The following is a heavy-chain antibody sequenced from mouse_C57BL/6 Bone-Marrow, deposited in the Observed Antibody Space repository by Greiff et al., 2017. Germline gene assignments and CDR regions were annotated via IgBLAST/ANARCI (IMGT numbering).Heavy chain of an antibody. V-gene: IGHV1-81*01. J-gene: IGHJ1*03. Sequence: VQLQQSGAELARPGASVKLSCKASGYTFTSYGISWVKQRTGQGLAWIGEIYPRRGNTYYNEKFKGKATLTADKSSSTAYMELRSLTSEDSAVYFCTSGGDYYGSSYFWYFDVGGTGTSVTVSS. D-gene: IGHD1-1*01. CDR2: IYPRRGNT. CDR3: TSGGDYYGSSYFWYFDV. CDR1: GYTFTSYG.